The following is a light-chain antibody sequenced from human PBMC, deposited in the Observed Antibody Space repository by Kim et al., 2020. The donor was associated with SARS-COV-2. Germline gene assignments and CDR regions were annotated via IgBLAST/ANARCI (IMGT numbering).Light chain of an antibody. Sequence: LSWSPGERATLSCRASQSVSNYLAWYQQRPGQAPRLLMYNISKRAAGSPARFSGSGSGTDFTLTISSLEPEDFAVYFCQEGSDWPVFGQGTKLEI. CDR3: QEGSDWPV. V-gene: IGKV3-11*01. CDR2: NIS. CDR1: QSVSNY. J-gene: IGKJ2*01.